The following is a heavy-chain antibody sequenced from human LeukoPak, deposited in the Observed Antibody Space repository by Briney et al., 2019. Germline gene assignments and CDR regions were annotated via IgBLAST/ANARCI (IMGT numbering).Heavy chain of an antibody. D-gene: IGHD4-11*01. CDR3: ARDMTTAYYGMDV. J-gene: IGHJ6*02. Sequence: GGSLRLSCAASGFTVSSNYMTWVRQAPGKGLEWVSVIYSGGSTYYADSVKGRFTISRHNSKNTLYLQMNSLRAEDTAVYYCARDMTTAYYGMDVWGQGTTVTVSS. V-gene: IGHV3-53*04. CDR2: IYSGGST. CDR1: GFTVSSNY.